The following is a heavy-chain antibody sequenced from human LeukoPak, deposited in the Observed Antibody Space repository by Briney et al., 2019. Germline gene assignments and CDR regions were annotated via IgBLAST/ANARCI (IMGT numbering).Heavy chain of an antibody. J-gene: IGHJ6*03. CDR2: INHSGST. CDR3: ARKGATISGSYSAPYYYYYMDV. V-gene: IGHV4-34*01. CDR1: GGSFSGYY. Sequence: SETLSLTCAVYGGSFSGYYWSWIRQPPGKGLEWIGEINHSGSTNYNPSLKSRVTISVGTSKNQFSLKLSSVTAADTAVYYCARKGATISGSYSAPYYYYYMDVWGKGTTVTVSS. D-gene: IGHD3-10*01.